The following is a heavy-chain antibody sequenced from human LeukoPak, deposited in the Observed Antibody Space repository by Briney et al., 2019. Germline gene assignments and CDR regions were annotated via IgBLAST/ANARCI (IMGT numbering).Heavy chain of an antibody. CDR1: GYTFTSYG. CDR2: ISAYNGNT. V-gene: IGHV1-18*01. Sequence: GASVKVSCKASGYTFTSYGISWVRQAPGQGLEWMGWISAYNGNTNYAQKLQGRVTMTTDTSTSTAYMELRSLRSDDTAVYYCARVSYSSSWYERYPFDYWGQGTLVTVSS. CDR3: ARVSYSSSWYERYPFDY. J-gene: IGHJ4*02. D-gene: IGHD6-13*01.